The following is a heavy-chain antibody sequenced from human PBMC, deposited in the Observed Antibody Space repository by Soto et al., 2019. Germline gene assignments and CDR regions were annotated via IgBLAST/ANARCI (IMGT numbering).Heavy chain of an antibody. CDR1: GAFISSTSYY. Sequence: PSETLSLTCSVSGAFISSTSYYWGWIRQPPGKGLEWIGSIYYTGTTYHKPSLKSRVTLSVDTSKNQFSLKVFSVTAADTALYYCARQGGYCSSTNCYGYYAMDVWGQGTTVPVSS. V-gene: IGHV4-39*01. CDR3: ARQGGYCSSTNCYGYYAMDV. D-gene: IGHD2-2*01. J-gene: IGHJ6*02. CDR2: IYYTGTT.